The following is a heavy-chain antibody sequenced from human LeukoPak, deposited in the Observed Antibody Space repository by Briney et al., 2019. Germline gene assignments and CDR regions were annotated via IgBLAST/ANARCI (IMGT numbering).Heavy chain of an antibody. CDR3: ARDGRWLQPSSFDY. J-gene: IGHJ4*02. D-gene: IGHD5-24*01. CDR1: VGSISSYY. CDR2: IYTSGST. Sequence: PSETLSLTCTVSVGSISSYYWSWIRQPAGKGLEWIGRIYTSGSTNYNPSLKSRVTMSVDTSKSEFSLKLSSVTAADTAVYYCARDGRWLQPSSFDYWGQGTLVTVSS. V-gene: IGHV4-4*07.